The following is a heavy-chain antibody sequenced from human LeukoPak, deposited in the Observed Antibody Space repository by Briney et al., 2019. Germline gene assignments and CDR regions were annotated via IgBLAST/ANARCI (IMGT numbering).Heavy chain of an antibody. CDR1: GYSFTSYK. CDR3: ARDTGSYSVLY. D-gene: IGHD1-26*01. J-gene: IGHJ4*02. Sequence: ASVKVSCKASGYSFTSYKMHWVRQAPGQGLKWMGIISPSDGLTRYEQKFQGRVTMTRDTSTSTVYMELSSLRSEDTAVYYCARDTGSYSVLYWGQGTLVTVSS. V-gene: IGHV1-46*01. CDR2: ISPSDGLT.